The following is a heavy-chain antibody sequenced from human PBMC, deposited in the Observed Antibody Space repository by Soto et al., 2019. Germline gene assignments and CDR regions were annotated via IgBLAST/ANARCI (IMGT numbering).Heavy chain of an antibody. CDR1: GFIFTWYS. CDR3: ARESEDLTSNFDY. CDR2: ISSTTNYI. V-gene: IGHV3-21*06. Sequence: PGGSLRLSCAASGFIFTWYSMNWVRQAPGKGLEWVSSISSTTNYIYYGDSMKGRFTISRDNAKNSLYLEMNSLRAEDTAVYYCARESEDLTSNFDYWGQGTLVTVSS. J-gene: IGHJ4*02.